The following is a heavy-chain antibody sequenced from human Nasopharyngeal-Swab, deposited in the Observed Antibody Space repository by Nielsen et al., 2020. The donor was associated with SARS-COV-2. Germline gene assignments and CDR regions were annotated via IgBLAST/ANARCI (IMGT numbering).Heavy chain of an antibody. J-gene: IGHJ6*03. Sequence: SETLSLTCAVYGGSFSDYFWARIRQPPGRGLEWIGEINHSGTTEYNPSLESRVNMSVDTSKNQFSLKLNFVTAADAAVYYCARVAIEVVSTSIYMDVWGKGTTVTVSS. CDR2: INHSGTT. CDR3: ARVAIEVVSTSIYMDV. CDR1: GGSFSDYF. V-gene: IGHV4-34*01. D-gene: IGHD2-2*01.